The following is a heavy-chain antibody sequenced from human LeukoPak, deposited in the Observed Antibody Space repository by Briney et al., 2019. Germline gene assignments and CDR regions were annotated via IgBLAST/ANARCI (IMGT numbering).Heavy chain of an antibody. V-gene: IGHV3-21*01. CDR2: ISSSSSYI. J-gene: IGHJ4*02. CDR3: ASSAGALIDC. Sequence: GGSLRLSCAASGFTFSSYSMDWVRQAPGMGLEWVSSISSSSSYIHYADSVKGRFTISRDNTKNSLYLQMNSLRAEDTAVYYCASSAGALIDCWGQGTLVIVSS. D-gene: IGHD6-19*01. CDR1: GFTFSSYS.